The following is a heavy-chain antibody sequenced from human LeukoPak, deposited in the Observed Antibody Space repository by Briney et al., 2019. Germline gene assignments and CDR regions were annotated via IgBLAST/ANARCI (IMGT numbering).Heavy chain of an antibody. D-gene: IGHD3-3*01. Sequence: ASVKVSFKASGYTFTSYGISWVRQAPGQGLAWMGWISAYNGNTNYAQKLQGRVTMTTDTSTSTAYMELRSLRSDDTAVYYCAGSRGIRFMECPLWGQGTLVTVSS. J-gene: IGHJ3*01. V-gene: IGHV1-18*01. CDR2: ISAYNGNT. CDR3: AGSRGIRFMECPL. CDR1: GYTFTSYG.